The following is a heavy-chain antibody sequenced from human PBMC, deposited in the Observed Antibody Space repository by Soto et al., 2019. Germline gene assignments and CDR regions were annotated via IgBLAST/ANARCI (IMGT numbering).Heavy chain of an antibody. J-gene: IGHJ4*01. D-gene: IGHD5-12*01. CDR1: GFTFSDDW. Sequence: PGGSLTLSCTASGFTFSDDWMHWVRQAPGKGMVWVSRIKSDGSSTSYADSVKGRFTISRDNAKNTLFLQMSSLRAEDTAVYYCTRGLVVYSGYDPLDYWGHGTLVTVSS. CDR3: TRGLVVYSGYDPLDY. V-gene: IGHV3-74*01. CDR2: IKSDGSST.